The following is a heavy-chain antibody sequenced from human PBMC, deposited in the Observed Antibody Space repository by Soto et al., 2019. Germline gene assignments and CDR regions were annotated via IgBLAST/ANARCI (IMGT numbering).Heavy chain of an antibody. V-gene: IGHV1-2*02. CDR2: INPNSGGT. CDR3: AIGGGRVPAAIGFDY. Sequence: ASVKVSCKASGYTFTGYYMHWVRQAPGQGLEWMGWINPNSGGTNYAQKFQGRVTMTRDTSISTAYMELSRLRSDDTAVYYCAIGGGRVPAAIGFDYWGQGTLVTVSS. D-gene: IGHD2-2*02. CDR1: GYTFTGYY. J-gene: IGHJ4*02.